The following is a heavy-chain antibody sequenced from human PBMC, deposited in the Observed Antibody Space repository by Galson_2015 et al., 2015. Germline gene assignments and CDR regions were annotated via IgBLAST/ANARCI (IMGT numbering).Heavy chain of an antibody. V-gene: IGHV3-33*01. J-gene: IGHJ4*02. D-gene: IGHD5-18*01. CDR1: GFTFSSYG. Sequence: LRLSCAASGFTFSSYGMHWVRQAPGKGLEWVAVIWYDGSNKYYADSVKGRFTISRDNSKNTLYLQMNSLRAEDTAVYYCAREERPRDTAMVRTGFDYWGQGTLVTVSS. CDR2: IWYDGSNK. CDR3: AREERPRDTAMVRTGFDY.